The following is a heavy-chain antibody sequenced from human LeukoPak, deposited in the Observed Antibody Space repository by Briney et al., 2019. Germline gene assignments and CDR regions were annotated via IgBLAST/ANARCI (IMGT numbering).Heavy chain of an antibody. D-gene: IGHD6-19*01. CDR1: GYTFTGYY. J-gene: IGHJ4*02. CDR3: ARVGSSGWYVHPTLDY. CDR2: INPNSGDT. V-gene: IGHV1-2*02. Sequence: ASVKVPCKXSGYTFTGYYMHWVRQAPGQGLEWMGWINPNSGDTNYAQKFQGRVTVTRDTSISTAYMELSRLRSDDTAVYYCARVGSSGWYVHPTLDYWGQGTLLTVSS.